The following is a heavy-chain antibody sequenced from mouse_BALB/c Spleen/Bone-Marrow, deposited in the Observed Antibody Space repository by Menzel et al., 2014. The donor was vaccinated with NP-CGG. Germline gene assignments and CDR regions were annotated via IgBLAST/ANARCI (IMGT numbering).Heavy chain of an antibody. CDR1: GFNIKDYY. CDR3: ARWGNYYFDY. CDR2: IDPENGNT. Sequence: VQLKQSGAELVRPGALVKLSCKASGFNIKDYYMHWVKQRPEQGLEWIGWIDPENGNTIYDPKFQGKASITADTSSNTACLQLSSLTSEDTAVYYCARWGNYYFDYWGQGTTLTVSS. V-gene: IGHV14-1*02. J-gene: IGHJ2*01.